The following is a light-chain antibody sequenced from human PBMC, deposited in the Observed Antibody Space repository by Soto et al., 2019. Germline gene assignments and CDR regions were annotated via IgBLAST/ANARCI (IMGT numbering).Light chain of an antibody. Sequence: DIQMTQSPSSLSASVGDRVTIRCRASQTVRTYLNWYQQKPGKAPILLIYAASSLPSAVPPRFTGAGSETDFTLTINSLQPEDFGTYYCQQTYSTPITFGQGTRLE. CDR3: QQTYSTPIT. V-gene: IGKV1-39*01. J-gene: IGKJ5*01. CDR2: AAS. CDR1: QTVRTY.